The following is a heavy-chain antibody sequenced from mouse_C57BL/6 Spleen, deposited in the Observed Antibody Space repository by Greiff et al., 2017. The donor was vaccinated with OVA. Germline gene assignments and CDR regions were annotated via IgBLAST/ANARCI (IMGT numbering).Heavy chain of an antibody. CDR1: GYSITSGYY. J-gene: IGHJ2*01. V-gene: IGHV3-6*01. CDR3: AVDSSGYFDD. Sequence: EVKLQESGPGLVKPSQSLSLTCSVTGYSITSGYYWNWIRQFPGNKLEWMGYISYDGSNNYNPSLKNRNSITRDTSKNQFFLKLNSVTTEDTATYYCAVDSSGYFDDWGQGTTLTVSS. CDR2: ISYDGSN. D-gene: IGHD3-2*02.